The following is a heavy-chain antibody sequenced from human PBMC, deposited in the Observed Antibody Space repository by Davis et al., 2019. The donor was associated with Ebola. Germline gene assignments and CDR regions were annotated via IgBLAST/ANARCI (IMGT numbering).Heavy chain of an antibody. CDR1: GGSSSGSY. J-gene: IGHJ4*01. CDR2: VIDRGIT. CDR3: ARTTRGSGWFLDY. V-gene: IGHV4-34*12. D-gene: IGHD6-19*01. Sequence: SETLSPTCAVYGGSSSGSYWSCVRHSPGKGLEWIGEVIDRGITNYNPSLESRVSVPVDKSKSQSSLKLTSVTAADTARYGCARTTRGSGWFLDYWGHGIRVTVSS.